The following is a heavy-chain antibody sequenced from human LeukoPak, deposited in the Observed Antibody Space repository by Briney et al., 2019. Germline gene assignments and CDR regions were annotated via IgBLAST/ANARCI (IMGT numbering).Heavy chain of an antibody. Sequence: PSETLSLTCTVSGGSISSYYWSWIRQPPGKGLEWIGYMYYSGSTNYNPSLKSRVTISVDTSKNQFSLKLSSVTAADTAVYYRARNDRYNFWYFDYWGQGTLVTVSS. D-gene: IGHD5-24*01. J-gene: IGHJ4*02. CDR2: MYYSGST. CDR1: GGSISSYY. V-gene: IGHV4-59*01. CDR3: ARNDRYNFWYFDY.